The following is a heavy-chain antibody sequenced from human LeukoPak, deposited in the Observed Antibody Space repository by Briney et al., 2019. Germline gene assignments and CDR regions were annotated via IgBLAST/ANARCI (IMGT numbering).Heavy chain of an antibody. Sequence: GGSLRLSCAASGFTFSSYAMHWVRQAPGKGLEWVAVISYDGSNKYYADFVKGRFTISRDNSKNTLYLQMNSLRAEDTAVYYCARDPTASIAAAGPAYFDYWGQGTLVTVSS. CDR1: GFTFSSYA. D-gene: IGHD6-13*01. CDR3: ARDPTASIAAAGPAYFDY. V-gene: IGHV3-30*04. J-gene: IGHJ4*02. CDR2: ISYDGSNK.